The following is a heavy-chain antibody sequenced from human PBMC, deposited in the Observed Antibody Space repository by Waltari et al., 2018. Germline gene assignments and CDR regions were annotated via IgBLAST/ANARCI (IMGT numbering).Heavy chain of an antibody. CDR3: ARVSRAGRYFDY. J-gene: IGHJ4*02. V-gene: IGHV3-53*02. CDR1: GFPVSSNY. D-gene: IGHD2-2*01. Sequence: EVQLVETGGGLIQPGGSLRLSCAASGFPVSSNYMSWVRQAPGKGLGWVSVIYSGGSTYYADSVKGRFTISRDNSKNTLYLQMNSLRAEDTAVYYCARVSRAGRYFDYWGQGTLVTVSS. CDR2: IYSGGST.